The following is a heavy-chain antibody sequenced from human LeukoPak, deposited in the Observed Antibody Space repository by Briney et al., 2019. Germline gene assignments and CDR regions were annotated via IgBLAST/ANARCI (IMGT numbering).Heavy chain of an antibody. CDR1: GFTVSSNY. D-gene: IGHD1-26*01. CDR3: AREEINGGSYYWFDY. CDR2: IYSGGST. Sequence: PGGSLRLSCAASGFTVSSNYMSWVRQAPGKGLEWVSVIYSGGSTYYADSVKGRFTISRDNSKNTVYLQMNSLRADDTAVYYCAREEINGGSYYWFDYWGQGTLVTVSS. J-gene: IGHJ4*02. V-gene: IGHV3-53*01.